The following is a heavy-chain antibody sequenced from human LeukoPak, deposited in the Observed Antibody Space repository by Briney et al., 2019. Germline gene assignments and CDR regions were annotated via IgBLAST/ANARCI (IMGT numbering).Heavy chain of an antibody. CDR2: ISSSDGTT. D-gene: IGHD7-27*01. CDR3: ARGPLNWGAHGY. J-gene: IGHJ4*02. CDR1: GFTFSSYS. V-gene: IGHV3-48*04. Sequence: GGSLRLSCAASGFTFSSYSMNWVRQAPGKGLEWVAYISSSDGTTHYADSVKGRFTISRDNAKNSLYLRMNNLRVEDTAVYYCARGPLNWGAHGYWGQGTLVTVSS.